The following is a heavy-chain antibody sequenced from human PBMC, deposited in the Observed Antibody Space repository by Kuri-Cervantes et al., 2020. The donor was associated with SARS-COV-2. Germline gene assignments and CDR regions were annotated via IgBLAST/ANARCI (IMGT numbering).Heavy chain of an antibody. CDR1: GFTVSSNY. CDR3: AKDRTTVTTSFSGMDV. J-gene: IGHJ6*02. V-gene: IGHV3-53*05. D-gene: IGHD4-17*01. Sequence: GGSLRLSCAASGFTVSSNYMSWVRQAPGKGLEWVSVIYSGGSTYYADSVKGRFTISRDNAKNSLYLQMNSLRAEDTALYYCAKDRTTVTTSFSGMDVWGQGTTVTVSS. CDR2: IYSGGST.